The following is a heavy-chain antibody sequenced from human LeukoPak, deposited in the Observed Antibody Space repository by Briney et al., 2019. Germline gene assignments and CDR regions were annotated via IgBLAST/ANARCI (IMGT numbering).Heavy chain of an antibody. J-gene: IGHJ5*02. D-gene: IGHD3-3*01. V-gene: IGHV4-34*01. Sequence: SETLSLTCAVYGGSFSGYYWNWIRQPPGKGLEWIGEINHSGSTNYNPSLKSRVTISVDTSKNQFSLKLSSVTAADTAVYYCARGPNDFWSGYYNWFDPWGQGTLVTVSS. CDR3: ARGPNDFWSGYYNWFDP. CDR1: GGSFSGYY. CDR2: INHSGST.